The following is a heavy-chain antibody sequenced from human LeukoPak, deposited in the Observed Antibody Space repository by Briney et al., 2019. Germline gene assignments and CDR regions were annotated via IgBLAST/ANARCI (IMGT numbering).Heavy chain of an antibody. CDR1: GFTFSSYA. J-gene: IGHJ6*03. V-gene: IGHV3-23*01. CDR3: ARGVVDCTGGSCYWGRYYYYYMDV. D-gene: IGHD2-15*01. CDR2: ISGSGGST. Sequence: GGSLRLSCAASGFTFSSYAMSWVRQAPGKGLEWVSAISGSGGSTYYADSVKGRFTISRDNSKNTLYLQMNSLRAEDTDVYYCARGVVDCTGGSCYWGRYYYYYMDVWGKGTTVTISS.